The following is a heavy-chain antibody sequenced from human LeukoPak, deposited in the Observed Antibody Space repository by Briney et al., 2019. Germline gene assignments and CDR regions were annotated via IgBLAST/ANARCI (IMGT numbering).Heavy chain of an antibody. V-gene: IGHV3-74*01. J-gene: IGHJ4*02. Sequence: PGGSLRLSCAASGFTFSSYWMHWVRQAPGKRLVWVSRINSDGSSTSYADSVKGRFTISRDNAKNTLYLQMNSLRAEDTAVYYCARGSQWIQLWDGFDYWGQGTVVTVSS. CDR1: GFTFSSYW. CDR2: INSDGSST. D-gene: IGHD5-18*01. CDR3: ARGSQWIQLWDGFDY.